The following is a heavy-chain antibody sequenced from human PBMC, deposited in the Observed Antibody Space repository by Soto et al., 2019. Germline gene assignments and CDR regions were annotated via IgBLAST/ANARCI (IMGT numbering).Heavy chain of an antibody. CDR2: LYYSGST. Sequence: QVQLQESGPGLVKPSETLSLTCTVSGGSVSSGSYYWSWIRLPPGKGLEWIGYLYYSGSTNYNPSHKSRITISVNTSNNQFSLKLSSVTAADTAVYYCAKWVGATLFFDYWGQGTLVTVSS. V-gene: IGHV4-61*01. CDR1: GGSVSSGSYY. D-gene: IGHD1-26*01. CDR3: AKWVGATLFFDY. J-gene: IGHJ4*02.